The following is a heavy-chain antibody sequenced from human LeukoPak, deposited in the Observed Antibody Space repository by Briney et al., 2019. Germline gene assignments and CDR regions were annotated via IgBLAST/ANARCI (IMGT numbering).Heavy chain of an antibody. D-gene: IGHD2-2*01. CDR1: GYSISSGYY. CDR2: INHSGST. V-gene: IGHV4-38-2*02. Sequence: SETLSLTCTVSGYSISSGYYWSWIRQPPGKGLEWIGEINHSGSTNYNPSLKSRVTISVDTSKNQFSLKLSSVTAADTAVYYCARYGCSSTSCYVYFDYWGQGTLVTVSS. J-gene: IGHJ4*02. CDR3: ARYGCSSTSCYVYFDY.